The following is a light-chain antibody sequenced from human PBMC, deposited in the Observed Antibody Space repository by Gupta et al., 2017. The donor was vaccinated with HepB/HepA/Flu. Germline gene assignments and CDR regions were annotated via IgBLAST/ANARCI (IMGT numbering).Light chain of an antibody. V-gene: IGKV1-39*01. J-gene: IGKJ3*01. CDR1: QSISSY. CDR3: QQSYSTPFS. CDR2: AAS. Sequence: DIQMTQSPSSLSVSVGDRVTITCRASQSISSYLNWYQQKPGKAPKLLIYAASSLQSGVPSRFSGSGSGTDFTLPISSLQPEDFATYYCQQSYSTPFSFGPGTKVDIK.